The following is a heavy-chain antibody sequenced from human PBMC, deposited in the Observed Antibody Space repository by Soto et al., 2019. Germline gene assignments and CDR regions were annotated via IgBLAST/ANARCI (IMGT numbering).Heavy chain of an antibody. CDR1: GFPFSSYG. CDR3: VGGQYYFDY. CDR2: ISYDGSNK. J-gene: IGHJ4*02. Sequence: QVQLVESGGGVVQPGRSLRLSCAASGFPFSSYGMHWVREAPGKGLEWVAVISYDGSNKYYADSVKGRFTISRDNSASTLYLQMNSLTPEDTAVYYCVGGQYYFDYRGQGTLVTVSP. D-gene: IGHD3-10*01. V-gene: IGHV3-30*03.